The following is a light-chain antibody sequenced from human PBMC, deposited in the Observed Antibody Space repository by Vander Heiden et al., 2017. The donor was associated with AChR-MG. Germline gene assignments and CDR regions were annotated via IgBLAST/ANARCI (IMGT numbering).Light chain of an antibody. J-gene: IGLJ2*01. CDR1: SSNIGSNI. V-gene: IGLV1-44*01. CDR3: AAWDASLNGVL. CDR2: SNN. Sequence: QSVLTQPPSASGTPGQRVTISCSGSSSNIGSNIVNWYQQLPEPAPKLLIYSNNQRPSGVPDRFSGSRSGTSASLAISGLQSEDEADYYCAAWDASLNGVLFGGGTKLTVL.